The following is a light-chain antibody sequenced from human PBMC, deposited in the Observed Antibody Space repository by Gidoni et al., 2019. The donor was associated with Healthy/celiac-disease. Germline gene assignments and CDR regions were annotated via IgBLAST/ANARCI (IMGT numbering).Light chain of an antibody. J-gene: IGLJ2*01. CDR2: YKSDSHK. V-gene: IGLV5-45*03. CDR3: MIWHSSAVV. Sequence: QAVLPQPSSISAPPGASASLPCTLRSGINVGTYRISWYQQPPGGPPKYLLRYKSDSHKQQGSGVPIRVSGSKDASAKAGILLISGLQSEDEADYYCMIWHSSAVVFGGGTKLTVL. CDR1: SGINVGTYR.